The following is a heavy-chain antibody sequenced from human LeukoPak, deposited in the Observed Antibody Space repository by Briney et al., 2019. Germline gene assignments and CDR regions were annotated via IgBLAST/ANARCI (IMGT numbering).Heavy chain of an antibody. V-gene: IGHV3-74*01. CDR2: INGDGGAI. Sequence: GGSLRLSCAASGFTFATAWMHWARQTPGKGLLWVSHINGDGGAIHYADDVKGRFTISRDNAKNTVYLELNSLRVEDTAMYYCVRDLPRTSGPWGQGTLVTVSS. CDR3: VRDLPRTSGP. CDR1: GFTFATAW. D-gene: IGHD3-10*01. J-gene: IGHJ5*02.